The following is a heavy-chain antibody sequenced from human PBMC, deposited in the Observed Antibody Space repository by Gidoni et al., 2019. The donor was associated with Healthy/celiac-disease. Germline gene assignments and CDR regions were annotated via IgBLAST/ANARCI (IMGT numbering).Heavy chain of an antibody. CDR2: IKQAGSEK. CDR1: GFTVSSYW. V-gene: IGHV3-7*04. D-gene: IGHD3-10*01. Sequence: EVQLVESGGGLVQPGGSLRLSCAASGFTVSSYWMRCVRQAPGQGLEWVANIKQAGSEKYYVDSVKGRFTISRDNAKNSLSLQMNSLRAEDTAVYYCARDLWFGELFPRGMDVWGQGTTVTVSS. J-gene: IGHJ6*02. CDR3: ARDLWFGELFPRGMDV.